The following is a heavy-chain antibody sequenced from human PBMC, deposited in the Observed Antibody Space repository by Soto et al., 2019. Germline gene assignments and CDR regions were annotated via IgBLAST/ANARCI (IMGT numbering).Heavy chain of an antibody. D-gene: IGHD6-19*01. V-gene: IGHV3-48*03. CDR1: AFTFSSSE. Sequence: VQLVESGGGLIQPGGSLRLSCTDSAFTFSSSEMNWVRQAPGKGLEWLSYISSSGTTIYYADSVKGRFIISRDNAKKSLYLQMNSLRVEDTAVYYCARDEGSAWYFDDWGQGTLVTVSS. J-gene: IGHJ4*02. CDR2: ISSSGTTI. CDR3: ARDEGSAWYFDD.